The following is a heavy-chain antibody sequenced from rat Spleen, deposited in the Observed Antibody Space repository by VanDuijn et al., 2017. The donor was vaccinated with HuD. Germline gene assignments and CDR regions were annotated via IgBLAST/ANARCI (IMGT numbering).Heavy chain of an antibody. J-gene: IGHJ3*01. D-gene: IGHD1-11*01. V-gene: IGHV2-47*01. CDR1: GLSLTSTS. CDR3: SRSYGGYSQHWFAY. CDR2: MWSDGGT. Sequence: QVQLKESGPGLVQPSQTLSLMCTVSGLSLTSTSVSWIRQPPGKGLEWMGVMWSDGGTDYNSALKSRLSISRDTSKSQVFLKMNSLQTEDTAMYFCSRSYGGYSQHWFAYWGQGTLVTVSS.